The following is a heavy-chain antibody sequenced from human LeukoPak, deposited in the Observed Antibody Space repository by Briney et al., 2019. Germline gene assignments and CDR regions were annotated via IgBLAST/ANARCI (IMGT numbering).Heavy chain of an antibody. V-gene: IGHV1-18*01. J-gene: IGHJ6*03. Sequence: ASVKVSCKASGYTFTSYGISWVRQAPGQGLEWMGWISAYNGNTNYAQKLQGRVTMTTDTSTSTAYMELRSLRSDDTAVYYCVRAFIPDNYDILTGYYYYYMDVWGKGTTVTVSS. CDR2: ISAYNGNT. CDR1: GYTFTSYG. D-gene: IGHD3-9*01. CDR3: VRAFIPDNYDILTGYYYYYMDV.